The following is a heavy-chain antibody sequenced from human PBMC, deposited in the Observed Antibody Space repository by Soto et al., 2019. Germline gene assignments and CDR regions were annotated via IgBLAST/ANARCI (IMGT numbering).Heavy chain of an antibody. V-gene: IGHV3-23*01. D-gene: IGHD3-10*01. J-gene: IGHJ4*02. CDR2: ISGSGGST. Sequence: GGSLRLSCAASGFTFSSYAMSWVRQAPGKGLEWVSAISGSGGSTYYADSVKGRFTISRDNSKNTLYLQMNSLRAEDTAVYYCAKVGGSGSYYEYYFDYWGQGTLVTVSS. CDR1: GFTFSSYA. CDR3: AKVGGSGSYYEYYFDY.